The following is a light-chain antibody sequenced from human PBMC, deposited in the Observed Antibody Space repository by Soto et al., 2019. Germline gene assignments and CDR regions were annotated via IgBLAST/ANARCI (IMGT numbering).Light chain of an antibody. CDR2: GVS. V-gene: IGLV2-14*01. CDR3: SSYTSSSTLAYV. Sequence: QSVLTQPASVSGSPGQSITISCTGTSSDVGGYNYVSWYQQHPGKAPKLMIYGVSDRPSVISTRFSGSKSGDTASLTISGLQAEDEADYHCSSYTSSSTLAYVFGTGTKVTVL. CDR1: SSDVGGYNY. J-gene: IGLJ1*01.